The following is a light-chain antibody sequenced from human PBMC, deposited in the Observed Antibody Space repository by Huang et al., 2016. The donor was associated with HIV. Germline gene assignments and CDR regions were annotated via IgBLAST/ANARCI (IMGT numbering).Light chain of an antibody. CDR3: QQSYSVPRT. V-gene: IGKV1-39*01. CDR1: QSISKY. J-gene: IGKJ2*01. Sequence: DIQMTQFPTSLSASVGDRLSISCRSSQSISKYLNWYQQKPGGAPKLLISGTSNLQCGVPTRFSGSGSGTHFTIAINNLQPEDSATYYCQQSYSVPRTFGQGTKLQI. CDR2: GTS.